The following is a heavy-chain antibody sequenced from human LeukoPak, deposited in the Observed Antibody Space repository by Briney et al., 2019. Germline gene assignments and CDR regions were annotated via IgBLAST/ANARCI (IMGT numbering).Heavy chain of an antibody. Sequence: GESLKVSCKGSGYTFTNYWIGWVRQAPGQGLEWMGWISPKSGATHDAPKFQGRVTKTSDTSISTAYLELSRLTSDDTAVYYCARDVLWGQGTLVTVFS. CDR3: ARDVL. V-gene: IGHV1-2*02. CDR2: ISPKSGAT. J-gene: IGHJ4*02. CDR1: GYTFTNYW.